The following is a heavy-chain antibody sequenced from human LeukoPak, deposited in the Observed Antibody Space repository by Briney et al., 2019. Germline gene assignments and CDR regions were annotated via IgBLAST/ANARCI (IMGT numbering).Heavy chain of an antibody. D-gene: IGHD6-19*01. V-gene: IGHV3-15*01. CDR2: IKSKTDGGTT. CDR1: GFTFSNAW. J-gene: IGHJ4*02. CDR3: GGAVATYFDY. Sequence: GGSLRLSCAASGFTFSNAWMSWVRQAPGKGLEWAGRIKSKTDGGTTDYAAPVKGRFTISRDDSKNTLYLQMNSLKTEDTAVYYCGGAVATYFDYWGQGTLVTASS.